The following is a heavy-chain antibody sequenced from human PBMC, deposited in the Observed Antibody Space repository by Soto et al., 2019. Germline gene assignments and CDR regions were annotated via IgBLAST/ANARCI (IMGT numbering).Heavy chain of an antibody. D-gene: IGHD6-13*01. CDR3: ARDYRYTSSWYDWFDP. CDR1: GFTFSTYS. CDR2: ISGSSSTI. Sequence: PGGSLRLSCAASGFTFSTYSMNWVRQAPGKGLEWVSYISGSSSTIKYADSVKGRFTISRDNARNALYLQMNSLRDEDTAVYYCARDYRYTSSWYDWFDPWGQGTLVTVSS. V-gene: IGHV3-48*02. J-gene: IGHJ5*02.